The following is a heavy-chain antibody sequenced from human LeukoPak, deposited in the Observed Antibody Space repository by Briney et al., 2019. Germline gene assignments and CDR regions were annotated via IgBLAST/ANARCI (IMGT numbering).Heavy chain of an antibody. CDR2: IKEDGSEK. V-gene: IGHV3-7*05. D-gene: IGHD2-2*01. Sequence: PGGSLRLSCAASGFIFSTFWMTWVRQAPGKGLEWVANIKEDGSEKYYVDSLKGRFTISRDNAKNSLYLQMNSLRAEDTAVYYCARMKGCSSTTCYFAIYWGQGTLVTVSS. CDR1: GFIFSTFW. J-gene: IGHJ4*02. CDR3: ARMKGCSSTTCYFAIY.